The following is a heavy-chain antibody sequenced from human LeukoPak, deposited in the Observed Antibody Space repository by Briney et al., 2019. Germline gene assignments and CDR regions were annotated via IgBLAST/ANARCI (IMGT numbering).Heavy chain of an antibody. CDR2: IYTSGSP. CDR3: ARDGPIVLVPAATHWLDP. V-gene: IGHV4-61*02. Sequence: SQTLSLTCTVSGGSISSGSYYWIWIRQPAGKGLEWLGRIYTSGSPNYNPSLKSRVTISVHTTQHQFSLKLRYVTAADMAVYYCARDGPIVLVPAATHWLDPWGQGTLVTVSS. J-gene: IGHJ5*02. D-gene: IGHD2-2*01. CDR1: GGSISSGSYY.